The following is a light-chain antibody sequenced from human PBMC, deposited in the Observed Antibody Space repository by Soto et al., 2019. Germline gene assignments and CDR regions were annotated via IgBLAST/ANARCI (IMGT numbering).Light chain of an antibody. CDR3: QQYGSSPT. Sequence: EIVLTQSPGTLSLSPGERATLSCRASQSVSSNYLAWYQQKPGQAPRLLIYGASSRATGIPDRFSGSGSGTDFTLTISRLEPEDFAVYYCQQYGSSPTFGPGTKVDNK. CDR1: QSVSSNY. CDR2: GAS. V-gene: IGKV3-20*01. J-gene: IGKJ3*01.